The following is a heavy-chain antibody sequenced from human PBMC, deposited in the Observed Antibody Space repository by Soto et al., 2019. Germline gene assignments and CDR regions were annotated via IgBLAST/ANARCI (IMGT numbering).Heavy chain of an antibody. V-gene: IGHV1-46*03. Sequence: ASVKVSCTASGYTFTSYYMHCVRQAPGQGLEWMGIINPSGGSTSYAQKFQGRVTMTRDTSTSTVYMELSSLRSEDTAVYYCARDPFGGVIAPNAFDIWGQGTMVTVS. CDR1: GYTFTSYY. CDR2: INPSGGST. CDR3: ARDPFGGVIAPNAFDI. J-gene: IGHJ3*02. D-gene: IGHD3-16*02.